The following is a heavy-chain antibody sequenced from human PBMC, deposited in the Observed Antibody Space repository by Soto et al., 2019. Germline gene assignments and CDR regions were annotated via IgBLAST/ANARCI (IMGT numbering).Heavy chain of an antibody. V-gene: IGHV4-28*01. CDR3: ARSAVAITSVGYFDY. CDR2: IYYSGST. D-gene: IGHD3-22*01. CDR1: GYSISSSNW. Sequence: QVQLQESGPGLVKPSDTLSLTCAVSGYSISSSNWWGWIRQPPGKGLEWIGHIYYSGSTYYNPSLKSRVTMSVDTSKNQFSLKLSSVTAVDTAVYYCARSAVAITSVGYFDYWGQGTLVTVSS. J-gene: IGHJ4*02.